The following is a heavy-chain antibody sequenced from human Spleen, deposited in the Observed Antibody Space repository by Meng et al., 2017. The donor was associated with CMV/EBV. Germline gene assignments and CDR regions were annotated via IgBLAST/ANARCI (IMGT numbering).Heavy chain of an antibody. CDR2: IYPGDSDT. CDR3: ARNSDCSSTSCYPRDWFDP. V-gene: IGHV5-51*01. J-gene: IGHJ5*02. Sequence: FTRYWIGWVRKMRGNGLEWMGIIYPGDSDTRYSPSFRGQVTISANKSISTAYLQCSSLKASDTAMYYCARNSDCSSTSCYPRDWFDPWGQGTLVTVSS. D-gene: IGHD2-2*01. CDR1: FTRYW.